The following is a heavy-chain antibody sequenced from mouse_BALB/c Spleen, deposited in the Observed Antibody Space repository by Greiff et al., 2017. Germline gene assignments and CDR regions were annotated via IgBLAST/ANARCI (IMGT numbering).Heavy chain of an antibody. CDR1: GYSITSDYA. CDR2: ISYSGST. V-gene: IGHV3-2*02. J-gene: IGHJ2*01. Sequence: EVQLQESGPGLVKPSQSLSLTCTVTGYSITSDYAWNWIRQFPGNKLEWMGYISYSGSTSYNPSLKSRISITRDTSKNQFFLQLNSVTTEDTATYYCAKSTVVARGDYFDYWGQGTTLTVSS. CDR3: AKSTVVARGDYFDY. D-gene: IGHD1-1*01.